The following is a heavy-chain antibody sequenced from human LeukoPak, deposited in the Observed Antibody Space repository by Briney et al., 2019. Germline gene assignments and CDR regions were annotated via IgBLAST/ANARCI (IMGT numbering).Heavy chain of an antibody. J-gene: IGHJ6*03. V-gene: IGHV3-48*02. CDR2: ISRSSSTI. CDR1: GFTFSNDR. CDR3: GTDAEDCGSYYVEV. Sequence: GGSLRLSCAASGFTFSNDRMNWVRQAPGKGLEWVSFISRSSSTIYYADSVKGRFTISRDNAKNSLYLQMNSLRDEDTAVYYCGTDAEDCGSYYVEVSAKGTTVTVS. D-gene: IGHD5-12*01.